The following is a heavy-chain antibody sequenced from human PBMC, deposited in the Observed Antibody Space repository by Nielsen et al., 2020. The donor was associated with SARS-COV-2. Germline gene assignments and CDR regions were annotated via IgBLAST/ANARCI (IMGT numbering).Heavy chain of an antibody. V-gene: IGHV3-13*01. CDR2: IGTGGDT. J-gene: IGHJ4*02. D-gene: IGHD1-26*01. CDR1: GFTFSTYD. CDR3: ATSGRYY. Sequence: GGSLRLSCTASGFTFSTYDMHWVRQATGKGLEWVSSIGTGGDTYYPDSVKGRFTVSRDNSKNTLYLQMNSLRAEDTAVYFCATSGRYYWGQGTLVTVSS.